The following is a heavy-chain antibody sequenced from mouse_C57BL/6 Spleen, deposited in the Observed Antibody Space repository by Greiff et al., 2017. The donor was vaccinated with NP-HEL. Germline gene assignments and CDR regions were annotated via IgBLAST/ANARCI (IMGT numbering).Heavy chain of an antibody. Sequence: QVQLKESGPGLVAPSQSLSITCTVSGFSLTSYGVHWVRQPPGKGLEWLVVIWSDGSTTYNSALKSRLSISKDNSKSQVFLKMNSLQTDDTAMYYCARGDYYGSSHWYFDVWGTGTTVTVSS. V-gene: IGHV2-6*03. D-gene: IGHD1-1*01. J-gene: IGHJ1*03. CDR2: IWSDGST. CDR3: ARGDYYGSSHWYFDV. CDR1: GFSLTSYG.